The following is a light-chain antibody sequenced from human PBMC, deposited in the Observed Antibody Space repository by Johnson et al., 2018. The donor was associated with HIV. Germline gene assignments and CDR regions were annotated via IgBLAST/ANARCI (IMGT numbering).Light chain of an antibody. J-gene: IGLJ1*01. Sequence: QSLLTQPPSVSAAPGQTVNISCSGNVSNIESYFVSWYQQLPGAAPTLLIYEDNKRPSGIPDRFSGSKSGTSATLGITGLQTGDEADYYCGTWDSSLRAGFFGTGTKVTVL. V-gene: IGLV1-51*02. CDR2: EDN. CDR3: GTWDSSLRAGF. CDR1: VSNIESYF.